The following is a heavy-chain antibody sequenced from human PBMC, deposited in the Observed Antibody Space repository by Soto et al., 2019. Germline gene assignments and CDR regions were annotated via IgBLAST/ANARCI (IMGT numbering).Heavy chain of an antibody. CDR2: INQSGGT. Sequence: PSETLSRTCAVYGGSFSAYYWSWIRQPPGKGLEWIGEINQSGGTNYNPSLKSRITISADTSKNQFFLKLTSVTAADTAVYYCARLTPSYYYGAGSIDYWGQGTLVTVSS. J-gene: IGHJ4*02. CDR3: ARLTPSYYYGAGSIDY. D-gene: IGHD3-10*01. V-gene: IGHV4-34*01. CDR1: GGSFSAYY.